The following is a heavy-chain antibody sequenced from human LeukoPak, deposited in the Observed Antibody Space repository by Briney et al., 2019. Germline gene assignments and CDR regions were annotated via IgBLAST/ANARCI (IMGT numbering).Heavy chain of an antibody. CDR2: ISAYNGHT. CDR3: ARGGRWELPRPYAFDI. CDR1: GYTFTGYY. D-gene: IGHD1-26*01. J-gene: IGHJ3*02. Sequence: ASVKVSCKASGYTFTGYYMHWVRQATGQGLEWMGWISAYNGHTNYAQKLQGRVTVTTDTSTSTAYMELRSLRSDDTAVYYCARGGRWELPRPYAFDIWGQGTMVTVSS. V-gene: IGHV1-18*04.